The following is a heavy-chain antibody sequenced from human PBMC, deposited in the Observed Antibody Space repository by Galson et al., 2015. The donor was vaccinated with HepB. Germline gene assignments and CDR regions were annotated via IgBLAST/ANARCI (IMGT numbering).Heavy chain of an antibody. Sequence: SLRLSCAASGFTFSSYGMHWVRQAPGKGLGWVAFIRYDGSNKYYADSVKGRFTISRDNSKNTLYLQMNSLRAEDTAVYYCAIFGDSSSWSWGQGTLVTVSS. J-gene: IGHJ5*02. CDR3: AIFGDSSSWS. CDR2: IRYDGSNK. CDR1: GFTFSSYG. V-gene: IGHV3-30*02. D-gene: IGHD6-13*01.